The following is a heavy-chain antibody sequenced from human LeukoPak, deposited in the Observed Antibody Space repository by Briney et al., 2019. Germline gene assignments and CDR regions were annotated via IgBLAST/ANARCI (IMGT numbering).Heavy chain of an antibody. V-gene: IGHV3-30*18. J-gene: IGHJ6*03. D-gene: IGHD3-10*01. CDR2: ISYDGSNK. CDR1: GFTFSSYG. Sequence: PGGSLRLSCAASGFTFSSYGMHWVRQAPGKGLEWVAVISYDGSNKYYADSVKGRFTISRDNSKNTLYLQMNSLRAEDTAVYYCAKASLWFGELLSRTGYMDVWGKGTTVTISS. CDR3: AKASLWFGELLSRTGYMDV.